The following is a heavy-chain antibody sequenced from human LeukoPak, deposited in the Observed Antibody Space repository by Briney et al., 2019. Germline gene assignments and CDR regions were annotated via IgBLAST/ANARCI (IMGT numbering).Heavy chain of an antibody. V-gene: IGHV3-48*01. Sequence: GGSLRFSCAASGFTFSSYSMNWVRQAPGKGLEWVSYISSSSSTIYYADSVKGRFTISRDNAKNSLYLQMNSLRAEDTAVYHCAKLRLGELSLGDYWGQGTLVTVSS. CDR1: GFTFSSYS. CDR3: AKLRLGELSLGDY. CDR2: ISSSSSTI. J-gene: IGHJ4*02. D-gene: IGHD3-16*02.